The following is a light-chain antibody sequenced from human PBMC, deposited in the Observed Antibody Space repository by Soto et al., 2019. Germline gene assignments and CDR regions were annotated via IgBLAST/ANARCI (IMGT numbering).Light chain of an antibody. J-gene: IGLJ3*02. Sequence: QSVLTQSPSASASLGASVKLTCTLSSGHSSYAIAWHQQQPEKGPRYLMKLNSDGSHSKGDGIPDRFSGSSSGAERYLTFSSLQSEDEADYYCQTWGTGIWVFGGGTKLTVL. CDR3: QTWGTGIWV. CDR1: SGHSSYA. V-gene: IGLV4-69*01. CDR2: LNSDGSH.